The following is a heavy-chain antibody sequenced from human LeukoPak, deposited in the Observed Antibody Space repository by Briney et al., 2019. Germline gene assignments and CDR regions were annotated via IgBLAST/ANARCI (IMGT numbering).Heavy chain of an antibody. Sequence: GASVKVSCKASRYTFTSYDINWVREAAGQGLEWMGWMNPNTGRTGFAQKFQGRLTMTRDTFISTAYMELSSLRSEDTAVYYCARLSQTPDYYSNGGYYYLGCWGQGTPVTVSS. CDR3: ARLSQTPDYYSNGGYYYLGC. CDR2: MNPNTGRT. J-gene: IGHJ4*02. V-gene: IGHV1-8*01. D-gene: IGHD3-22*01. CDR1: RYTFTSYD.